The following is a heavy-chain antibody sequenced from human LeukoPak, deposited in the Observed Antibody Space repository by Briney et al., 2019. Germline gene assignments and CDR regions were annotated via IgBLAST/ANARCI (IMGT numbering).Heavy chain of an antibody. CDR1: GGSISSYY. J-gene: IGHJ4*02. CDR3: ARGSYDFWSGYLTYFDY. V-gene: IGHV4-59*01. CDR2: IYYSGST. Sequence: SETLSLTCTVSGGSISSYYWSWIRQPPGKGLEWIGYIYYSGSTNYNPSLKGRVTISVDTSKNQLSLKLSSVTAADTAVYYCARGSYDFWSGYLTYFDYWGQGTLVTVSS. D-gene: IGHD3-3*01.